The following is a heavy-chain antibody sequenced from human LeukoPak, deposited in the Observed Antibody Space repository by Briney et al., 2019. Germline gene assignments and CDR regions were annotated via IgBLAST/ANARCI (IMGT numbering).Heavy chain of an antibody. CDR2: ILFVGSIK. D-gene: IGHD6-19*01. Sequence: GGSLRLSCAASGFTFSSYAMHWVRQAPGKGLEWVAVILFVGSIKYYADSVKGRFTISRDNSKNTLYVQMNSLRAEDTAVYYCARDSSWYYFDYWGQGTLVTVSS. J-gene: IGHJ4*02. V-gene: IGHV3-30-3*01. CDR1: GFTFSSYA. CDR3: ARDSSWYYFDY.